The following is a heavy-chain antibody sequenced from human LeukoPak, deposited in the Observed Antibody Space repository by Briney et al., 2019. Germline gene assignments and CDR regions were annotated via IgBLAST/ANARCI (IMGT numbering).Heavy chain of an antibody. Sequence: TGGSLRLSCAASGFTFSTYWMHWVRQAPGEGLVWVSRINSDGSSTTYADSVKGRFTISRDNAKNTLFLQMNSLRAKDMAVYYCARDRLAVMDYWGQGTLVTVSS. CDR3: ARDRLAVMDY. CDR1: GFTFSTYW. CDR2: INSDGSST. V-gene: IGHV3-74*01. D-gene: IGHD3-9*01. J-gene: IGHJ4*02.